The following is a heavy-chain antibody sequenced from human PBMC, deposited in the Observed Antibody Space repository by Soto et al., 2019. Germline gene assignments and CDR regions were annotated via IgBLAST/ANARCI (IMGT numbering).Heavy chain of an antibody. J-gene: IGHJ4*02. V-gene: IGHV4-39*01. D-gene: IGHD5-12*01. Sequence: SDTLSLTCTVSGGSISSGDYYWGWICQPPGKGLEWIGYIYYSGSTYYNPSLKSRVTISVDTSKNQFSLKLSSVTAADTAVYYCARQLDIYYFDYWGQGTLVTVSS. CDR3: ARQLDIYYFDY. CDR1: GGSISSGDYY. CDR2: IYYSGST.